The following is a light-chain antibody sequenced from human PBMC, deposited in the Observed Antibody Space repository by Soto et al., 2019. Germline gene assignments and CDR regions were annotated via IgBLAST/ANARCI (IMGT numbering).Light chain of an antibody. Sequence: EVVLTQSPATLSLSPGDGATLSCRASQSVGSYLAWYQQKPGQAPRLLIYDASNSATGVPARFSGSGSGTDFTLTIGSLEPEDFALYYCQHRSNWPLTFGGGTKVEI. CDR1: QSVGSY. V-gene: IGKV3-11*01. CDR3: QHRSNWPLT. J-gene: IGKJ4*01. CDR2: DAS.